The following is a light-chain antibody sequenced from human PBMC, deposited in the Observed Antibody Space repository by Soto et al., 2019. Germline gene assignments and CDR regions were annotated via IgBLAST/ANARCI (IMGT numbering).Light chain of an antibody. Sequence: QLVLTQPPSASGTPGQRVTISCSGSSSNIGSSTVNWYQQLPGTAPKLLIYTNNQRPSGVPDRFSGSKSDTSASLAISGLQSEDEADYYCAAWDDSLNGYVFGTGTKVTVL. V-gene: IGLV1-44*01. J-gene: IGLJ1*01. CDR1: SSNIGSST. CDR3: AAWDDSLNGYV. CDR2: TNN.